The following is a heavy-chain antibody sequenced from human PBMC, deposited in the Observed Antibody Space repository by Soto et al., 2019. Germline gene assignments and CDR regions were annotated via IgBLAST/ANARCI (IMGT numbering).Heavy chain of an antibody. D-gene: IGHD2-21*02. J-gene: IGHJ5*02. CDR1: GGSISSGGYY. Sequence: ASETLSLTCTVSGGSISSGGYYWSWIRQHPGKGLEWIGYIYYSGSTYYNPSLKSRVTISVDTSKNQFSLKLSSVTAADTAVYYCARVRYCGGDCYSDWFDPWGQGTLVTVSS. CDR3: ARVRYCGGDCYSDWFDP. V-gene: IGHV4-31*03. CDR2: IYYSGST.